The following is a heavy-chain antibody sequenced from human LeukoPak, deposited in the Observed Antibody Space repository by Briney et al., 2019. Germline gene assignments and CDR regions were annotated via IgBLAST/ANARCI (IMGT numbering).Heavy chain of an antibody. V-gene: IGHV3-30*18. Sequence: GGSLRLSCAASGFTFSSYAMSWVRQAPGKGLEWVAVISYDGSNKYYADSVKGRFTISRDNSKNTLYLQMNSLRAEDTAVYYCAKDDIAAAGRYYYYYGMDVWGQGTTVTVSS. CDR3: AKDDIAAAGRYYYYYGMDV. J-gene: IGHJ6*02. D-gene: IGHD6-13*01. CDR2: ISYDGSNK. CDR1: GFTFSSYA.